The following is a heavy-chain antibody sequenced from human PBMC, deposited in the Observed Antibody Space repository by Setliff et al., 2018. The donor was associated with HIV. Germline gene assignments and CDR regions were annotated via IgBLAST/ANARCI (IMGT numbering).Heavy chain of an antibody. D-gene: IGHD6-19*01. CDR1: GGSVSSSTTYY. CDR2: IYYSGST. J-gene: IGHJ4*02. CDR3: ASTGYSSGWSFDY. V-gene: IGHV4-39*07. Sequence: ETLSLTCTVSGGSVSSSTTYYWGWIRQPPGKGLEWIGSIYYSGSTYYNPSLKSRVTISVDTSKNQFSLKLSSVTAADTAVYYCASTGYSSGWSFDYWGQGTLVTSPQ.